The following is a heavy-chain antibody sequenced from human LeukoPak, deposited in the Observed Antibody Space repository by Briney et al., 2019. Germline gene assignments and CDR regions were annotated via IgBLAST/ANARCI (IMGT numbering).Heavy chain of an antibody. Sequence: GGALRLSFAASGFTFSSYSMNLVRQAPGKGLEWVSGISDTGSGTHYADSVKGRFTISRDNSKNTLYLHMNSLRAEDTVVYYCAKDRQGGSPRFSHYFAHWGQGTLVTASS. D-gene: IGHD1-26*01. V-gene: IGHV3-23*01. J-gene: IGHJ4*02. CDR1: GFTFSSYS. CDR2: ISDTGSGT. CDR3: AKDRQGGSPRFSHYFAH.